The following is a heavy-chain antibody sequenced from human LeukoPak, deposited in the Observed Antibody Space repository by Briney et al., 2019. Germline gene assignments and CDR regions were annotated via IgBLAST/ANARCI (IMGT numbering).Heavy chain of an antibody. J-gene: IGHJ4*02. CDR3: ARAGWIITSGIDY. Sequence: SETLSLTCGVSGYSISRGYYWAWIRPPPGKGLEWIGTIYHTGSTYYTPSLGSRVTISVDTSKNEFSLNLNSVTAADAAVYYCARAGWIITSGIDYWGQGALVTVSS. V-gene: IGHV4-38-2*01. CDR2: IYHTGST. D-gene: IGHD3-10*01. CDR1: GYSISRGYY.